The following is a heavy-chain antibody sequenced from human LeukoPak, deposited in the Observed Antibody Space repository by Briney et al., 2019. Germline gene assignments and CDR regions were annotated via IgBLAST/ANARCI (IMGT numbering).Heavy chain of an antibody. V-gene: IGHV3-21*01. Sequence: GGSLRLSCAASGFAFSSYSMNWVRQAPGKGLEWVSSVSRRSSSIFYADSVQGRFTVSRDDAKDSLFLQMNSLRAEDTAVYYCARVSDAYDYFFDYWGQGTLVTVSS. CDR3: ARVSDAYDYFFDY. CDR2: VSRRSSSI. D-gene: IGHD5-12*01. CDR1: GFAFSSYS. J-gene: IGHJ4*02.